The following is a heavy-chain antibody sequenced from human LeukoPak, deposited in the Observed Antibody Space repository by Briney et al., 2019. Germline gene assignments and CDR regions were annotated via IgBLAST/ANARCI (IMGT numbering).Heavy chain of an antibody. CDR1: GYTFTGYY. Sequence: EASVKVSCKASGYTFTGYYMHWVRQAPGQGLEWMGWISAYNGNTNYAQKLQGRVTMTTDTSTSTAYMELRSLRSDDTAVYYCARSPDDYYYYMDVWGKGTTVTVSS. CDR2: ISAYNGNT. J-gene: IGHJ6*03. D-gene: IGHD1-14*01. CDR3: ARSPDDYYYYMDV. V-gene: IGHV1-18*04.